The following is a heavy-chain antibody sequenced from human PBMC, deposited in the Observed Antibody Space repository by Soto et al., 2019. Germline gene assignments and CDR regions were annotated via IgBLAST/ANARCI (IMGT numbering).Heavy chain of an antibody. V-gene: IGHV3-23*01. CDR2: ISGSGGST. J-gene: IGHJ4*02. CDR3: AKTPRGCVGDCYSYYFDY. Sequence: GGSLRLSCAASGFTFSSYAMSWVRQAPGKGLEWVSAISGSGGSTYYADSVKGRFTISRDNSKNTLYLQMNSLRAEDTAVYYCAKTPRGCVGDCYSYYFDYWGQGTLVTVSS. CDR1: GFTFSSYA. D-gene: IGHD2-21*02.